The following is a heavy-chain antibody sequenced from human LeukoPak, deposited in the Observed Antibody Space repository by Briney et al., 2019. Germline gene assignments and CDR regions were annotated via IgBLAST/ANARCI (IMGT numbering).Heavy chain of an antibody. CDR1: GITFSSYW. Sequence: GGSLRLSCAASGITFSSYWMHWVRQVPGKGLVWVSRVSTDGSSTYYADSVKGRFTISRDNAENTLYLQMNSLRAEDTAVYYCAKDLSGGPFGVGYWGQGTLVAVSS. J-gene: IGHJ4*02. CDR2: VSTDGSST. CDR3: AKDLSGGPFGVGY. V-gene: IGHV3-74*01. D-gene: IGHD2-15*01.